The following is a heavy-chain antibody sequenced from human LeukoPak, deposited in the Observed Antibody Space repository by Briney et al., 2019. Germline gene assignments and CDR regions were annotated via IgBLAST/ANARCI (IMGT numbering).Heavy chain of an antibody. CDR1: GYTFTSYG. J-gene: IGHJ5*02. CDR3: ARDYSNYGWFDP. Sequence: GASVKVSCKASGYTFTSYGITWVRQAPGQGLEWMGWMNPNSGNTGYAQKFQGRVTITRNTSISTAYMELSSLRSEDTAVYYCARDYSNYGWFDPWGRGTLVTVSS. CDR2: MNPNSGNT. V-gene: IGHV1-8*03. D-gene: IGHD4-11*01.